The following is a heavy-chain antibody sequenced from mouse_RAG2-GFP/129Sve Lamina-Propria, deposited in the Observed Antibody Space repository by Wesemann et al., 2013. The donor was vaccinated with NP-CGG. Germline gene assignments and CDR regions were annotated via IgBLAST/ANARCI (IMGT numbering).Heavy chain of an antibody. CDR3: ARVDYYGSSY. V-gene: IGHV5-16*01. CDR2: INYDGSST. CDR1: GFTFSDYY. Sequence: VESEGGLVQPGSSMKLSCTASGFTFSDYYMAWVRRFQKGLEWVANINYDGSSTYYLDSLKSRFIISRDNAKNILYLQMSSLKSEDTATYYCARVDYYGSSYWGQGTTLTVSS. J-gene: IGHJ2*01. D-gene: IGHD1-1*01.